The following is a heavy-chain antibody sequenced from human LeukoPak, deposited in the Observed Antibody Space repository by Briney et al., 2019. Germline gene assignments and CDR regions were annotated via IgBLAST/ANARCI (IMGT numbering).Heavy chain of an antibody. CDR2: IYYTGST. Sequence: EPSETLSLTCTVSGASMSDYYWSWIRQPPGKGLEWIGYIYYTGSTNYNPSLKSRVTMSVDTSKNQISLKLSSVTAADSAVYYCVRRVRYFGQNDYWGQGALVTVSS. CDR3: VRRVRYFGQNDY. V-gene: IGHV4-59*08. CDR1: GASMSDYY. J-gene: IGHJ4*02. D-gene: IGHD3-9*01.